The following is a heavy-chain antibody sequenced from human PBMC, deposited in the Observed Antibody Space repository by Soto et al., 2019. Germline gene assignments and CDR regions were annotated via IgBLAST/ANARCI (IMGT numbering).Heavy chain of an antibody. CDR2: ISAYNGNT. CDR1: CYTFTSYG. J-gene: IGHJ4*02. Sequence: ASVKVSCKSPCYTFTSYGISLFRHSPGQWLEWMGWISAYNGNTNYAQKLQGRVTMTTDTSTSTAYMELRSLRSDDTAVYYCARDGYYDILTGYPYYFDYWGQGTLVTVSS. D-gene: IGHD3-9*01. CDR3: ARDGYYDILTGYPYYFDY. V-gene: IGHV1-18*01.